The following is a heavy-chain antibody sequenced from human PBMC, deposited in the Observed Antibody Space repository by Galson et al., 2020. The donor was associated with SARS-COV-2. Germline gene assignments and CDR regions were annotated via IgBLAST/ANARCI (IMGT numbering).Heavy chain of an antibody. D-gene: IGHD3-16*01. Sequence: GGSLRLSCTASGFTFNNYGMHWVRQAPGKGLEWVAFIPSEGSKTYYEDSLKGRFTISRDASTNTLYLQMNSLRAEDTAVYYCAKVAQICKITFGGGYFDDWGQGTLVTVSS. V-gene: IGHV3-30*02. CDR1: GFTFNNYG. CDR3: AKVAQICKITFGGGYFDD. J-gene: IGHJ4*02. CDR2: IPSEGSKT.